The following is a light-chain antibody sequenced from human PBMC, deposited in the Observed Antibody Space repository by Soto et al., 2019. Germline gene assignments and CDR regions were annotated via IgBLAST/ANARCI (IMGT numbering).Light chain of an antibody. CDR2: WAS. Sequence: DFVMTQSPDSLAVSLGERATINCKSSQTLLYSSNSKSYLAWYQQKPGQSPKLLIHWASTRESGVPDRFSGSGSGTDFTLTIDSLPAEDVAVYYCQQYYNTPWTFGQGTKV. V-gene: IGKV4-1*01. J-gene: IGKJ1*01. CDR1: QTLLYSSNSKSY. CDR3: QQYYNTPWT.